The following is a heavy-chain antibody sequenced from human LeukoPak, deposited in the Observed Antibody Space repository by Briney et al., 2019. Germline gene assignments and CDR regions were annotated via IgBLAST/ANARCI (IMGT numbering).Heavy chain of an antibody. J-gene: IGHJ5*02. CDR2: IYDSGST. D-gene: IGHD3-3*01. Sequence: SETLSLTCDVSGVSISSTYYWGWIRQPPGKGLEWIGSIYDSGSTYYNPSLKSRITMSVDTSKNQFSLKVSSVTAADTAVYYCAGHFWSGSDWFDPWGQGTLVTVSS. CDR1: GVSISSTYY. V-gene: IGHV4-39*01. CDR3: AGHFWSGSDWFDP.